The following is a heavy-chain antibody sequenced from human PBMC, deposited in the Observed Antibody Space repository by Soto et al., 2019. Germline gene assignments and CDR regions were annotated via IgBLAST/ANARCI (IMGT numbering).Heavy chain of an antibody. CDR2: IYYSGST. D-gene: IGHD5-18*01. Sequence: SETLSLTCAVYGGSFSGYYWTWIRQPPGTGLEWIGSIYYSGSTYYNPSLKSRVTISVDTSKNQFSLKLSSVTAADTAVYYCARHPGYGLYYFDYWGQGTLVTVS. J-gene: IGHJ4*02. CDR1: GGSFSGYY. CDR3: ARHPGYGLYYFDY. V-gene: IGHV4-34*01.